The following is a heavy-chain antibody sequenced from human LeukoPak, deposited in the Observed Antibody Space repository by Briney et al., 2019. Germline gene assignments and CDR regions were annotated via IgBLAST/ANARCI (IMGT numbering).Heavy chain of an antibody. CDR3: ARDRIAAAVPFDP. CDR1: GYTFTGYY. CDR2: INPNSGGT. V-gene: IGHV1-2*03. D-gene: IGHD6-13*01. J-gene: IGHJ5*02. Sequence: LVASVTVSCKASGYTFTGYYMPWVRQAPGQGLEWMGWINPNSGGTNYAQKFQGRVTMTRDTSISTAYMELSRLRSDDTAVYYCARDRIAAAVPFDPWGQGTLVTVSS.